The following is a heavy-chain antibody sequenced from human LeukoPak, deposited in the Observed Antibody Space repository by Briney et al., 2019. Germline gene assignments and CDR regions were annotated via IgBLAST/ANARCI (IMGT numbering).Heavy chain of an antibody. Sequence: GGSLRLSCAASGFTFSNYEMNWVRLAPGKGLEWVSLISSSGSTIYYADSVKGRFTISRDNAKNSLYLQMNSLRAEDTAVYYCARISSFCFDYWGQGTLVTVSS. CDR1: GFTFSNYE. J-gene: IGHJ4*02. CDR2: ISSSGSTI. CDR3: ARISSFCFDY. V-gene: IGHV3-48*03. D-gene: IGHD2/OR15-2a*01.